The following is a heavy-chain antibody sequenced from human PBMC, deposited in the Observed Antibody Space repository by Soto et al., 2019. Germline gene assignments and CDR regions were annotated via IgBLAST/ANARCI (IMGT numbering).Heavy chain of an antibody. J-gene: IGHJ6*02. CDR1: GFTVSSNY. V-gene: IGHV3-53*01. Sequence: VGSLRLSCAASGFTVSSNYMTWVRQAPGKGLEWVSVIYSGGSTYYADSVKGRFTISRDNSKNTLYLQMNSLRAEDTAVYYCARDRYSGYDYYYFGMDVWGQGTTVTVSS. CDR3: ARDRYSGYDYYYFGMDV. CDR2: IYSGGST. D-gene: IGHD5-12*01.